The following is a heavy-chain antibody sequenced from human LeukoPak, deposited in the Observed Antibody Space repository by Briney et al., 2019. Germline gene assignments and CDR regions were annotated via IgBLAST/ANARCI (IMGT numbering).Heavy chain of an antibody. CDR3: AREGRIAARPFDY. Sequence: SVKVSCKASGGTFSSYAISWVRQAPGQGLEWTGGIIPIFGTANYAQKFQGRVTITADESTSTAYMELSSLRSEDTAVYYCAREGRIAARPFDYWGQGTLVTVSS. V-gene: IGHV1-69*13. D-gene: IGHD6-6*01. J-gene: IGHJ4*02. CDR1: GGTFSSYA. CDR2: IIPIFGTA.